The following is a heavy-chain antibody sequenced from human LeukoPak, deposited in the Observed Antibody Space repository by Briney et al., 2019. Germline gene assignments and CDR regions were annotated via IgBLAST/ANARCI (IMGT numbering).Heavy chain of an antibody. CDR3: ARHVNDYGDYVLDY. CDR1: GFPFSSYR. D-gene: IGHD4-17*01. Sequence: GGSLRLSCSASGFPFSSYRVHSVRQATGKGLVWVSRINREGSSISYADSVKGRFTIYRDNAKNTLYLQMNSLRAEDTAVYCCARHVNDYGDYVLDYWGQGTRVTVSS. J-gene: IGHJ4*02. V-gene: IGHV3-74*01. CDR2: INREGSSI.